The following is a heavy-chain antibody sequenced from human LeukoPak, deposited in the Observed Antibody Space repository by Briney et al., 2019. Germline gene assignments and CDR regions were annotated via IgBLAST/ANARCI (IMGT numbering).Heavy chain of an antibody. V-gene: IGHV3-48*04. J-gene: IGHJ4*02. Sequence: GGSLRLSCAASGFTFSSYSMNWVRQAPGKGLEWVSYISSSSSTIYYADSVKGRFTISRDNAKNSLYLQMNSLRAEDTAVYYCASLGYSSGWYYGTGFDYWGQGTLVTVSS. CDR2: ISSSSSTI. CDR1: GFTFSSYS. CDR3: ASLGYSSGWYYGTGFDY. D-gene: IGHD6-19*01.